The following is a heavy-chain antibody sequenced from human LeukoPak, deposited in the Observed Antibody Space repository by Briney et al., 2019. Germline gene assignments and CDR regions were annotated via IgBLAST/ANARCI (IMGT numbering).Heavy chain of an antibody. CDR3: ARVRRGSSWDYYFDY. V-gene: IGHV3-7*01. D-gene: IGHD6-13*01. Sequence: PGGSLRLSCAASGFTFSSYWMSWVRQALGKGLEWVANIKQDGSEKYYVDSVKGRFTISRDNAKNSLYLQMNSLRAEDTAVYYCARVRRGSSWDYYFDYWGQGTLVTVSS. CDR1: GFTFSSYW. CDR2: IKQDGSEK. J-gene: IGHJ4*02.